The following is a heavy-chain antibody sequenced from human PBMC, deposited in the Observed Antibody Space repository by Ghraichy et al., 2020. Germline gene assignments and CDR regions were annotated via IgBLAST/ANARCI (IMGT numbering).Heavy chain of an antibody. Sequence: ESLNISCTVSGGSVSSGSYYWSWIRQPPGKGLEWIGYIYYSGSTNYNPSLKSRVTISVDTSKNQFSLKLSSVTAADTAVYYCARVGWHRNFDYWGQGTLVTVSS. CDR3: ARVGWHRNFDY. CDR1: GGSVSSGSYY. D-gene: IGHD6-19*01. V-gene: IGHV4-61*01. J-gene: IGHJ4*02. CDR2: IYYSGST.